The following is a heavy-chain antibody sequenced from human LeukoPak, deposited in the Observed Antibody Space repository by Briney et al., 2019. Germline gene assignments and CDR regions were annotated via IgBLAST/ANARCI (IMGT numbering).Heavy chain of an antibody. D-gene: IGHD3-10*01. J-gene: IGHJ4*02. Sequence: GGSLRLSCAASGFTFYTYDLHWVRQAPGKGLEWVAFIRYDESNKYYAESVEGRFTISRDDSKKTVYLQMKSLGPEDTAMYYCAKDSDYYGAGSNPDLFYFDFWGQGALVTVSS. CDR1: GFTFYTYD. CDR3: AKDSDYYGAGSNPDLFYFDF. V-gene: IGHV3-30*02. CDR2: IRYDESNK.